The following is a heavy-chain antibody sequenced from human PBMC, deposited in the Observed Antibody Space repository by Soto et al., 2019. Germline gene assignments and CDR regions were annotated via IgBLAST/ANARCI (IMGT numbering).Heavy chain of an antibody. CDR1: GGSISSGGYY. Sequence: SETLSLTCTVSGGSISSGGYYWSWIRQHPGKGLEWIGYIYYSGSTYYNPSLKSRVTISVDTSKNQFSLRLTSVTAADTSVYYCARGKAVTKRGYYYYMDVWGKGTTVTVSS. CDR2: IYYSGST. V-gene: IGHV4-31*03. CDR3: ARGKAVTKRGYYYYMDV. D-gene: IGHD4-17*01. J-gene: IGHJ6*03.